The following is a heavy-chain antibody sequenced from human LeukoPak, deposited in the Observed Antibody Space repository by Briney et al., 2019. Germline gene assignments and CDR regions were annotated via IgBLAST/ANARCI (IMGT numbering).Heavy chain of an antibody. CDR3: ARATRNGYDY. CDR2: ISSGSDTI. V-gene: IGHV3-48*04. Sequence: GGSLRLSCAASGFTFRIYGMNWVRQAPGKGPEWVSYISSGSDTIHYADSAKGRFTMSRDNAKNSLFLQMNSLRAEDTAVYYCARATRNGYDYWGQGTLVAVSS. CDR1: GFTFRIYG. D-gene: IGHD5-24*01. J-gene: IGHJ4*02.